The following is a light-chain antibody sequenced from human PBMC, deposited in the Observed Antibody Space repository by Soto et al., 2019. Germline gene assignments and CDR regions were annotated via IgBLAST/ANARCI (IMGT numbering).Light chain of an antibody. CDR3: QQYXXXXT. J-gene: IGKJ1*01. CDR1: QSIYSN. CDR2: RAS. Sequence: EIVMTQSPATLSVSPGERAXXXXRASQSIYSNLAWYQQRPGQXPRLLIXRASTRATXXXARFSGSGSGTEFTLTISSLQSEDFAVYYCQQYXXXXTFGQGTKV. V-gene: IGKV3-15*01.